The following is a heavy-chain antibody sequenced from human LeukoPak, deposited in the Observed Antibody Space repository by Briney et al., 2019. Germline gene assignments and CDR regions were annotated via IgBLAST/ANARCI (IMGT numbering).Heavy chain of an antibody. V-gene: IGHV3-30*04. CDR1: GFTFSSYA. J-gene: IGHJ4*02. Sequence: GGSLRLSCAASGFTFSSYAMHWVRQAPGKGLEWVAVISYDGSNKYYADSVKGRFTISRDNSKNTLYLQMNSLRAEDTAVYYCARAIQVTYYYDSSGRPGFDYWGQGTLVTVSS. D-gene: IGHD3-22*01. CDR3: ARAIQVTYYYDSSGRPGFDY. CDR2: ISYDGSNK.